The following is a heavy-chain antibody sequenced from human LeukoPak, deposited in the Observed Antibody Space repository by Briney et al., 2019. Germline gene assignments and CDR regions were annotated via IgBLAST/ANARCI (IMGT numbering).Heavy chain of an antibody. CDR2: IYYSGST. Sequence: SETLSLTCTVSGGSISSYYWSWIRQPPGKGLEWIGYIYYSGSTNYNPSLKSRVTISVDTSKNQFSLKLSSVTAADTAVYYCARDYYGVADYWGQRTLVTVSS. CDR3: ARDYYGVADY. V-gene: IGHV4-59*12. J-gene: IGHJ4*02. D-gene: IGHD3-3*01. CDR1: GGSISSYY.